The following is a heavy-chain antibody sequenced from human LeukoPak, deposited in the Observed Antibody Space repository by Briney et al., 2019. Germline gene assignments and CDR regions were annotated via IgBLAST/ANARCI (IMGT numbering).Heavy chain of an antibody. D-gene: IGHD6-13*01. CDR2: INHSGST. J-gene: IGHJ6*03. CDR3: ARGPGSSSWFPTYYYYYMDV. Sequence: PSETLSLTCAVYGGSFSGYYWSWIRQPPGKGLEWIGEINHSGSTNYNPSLKSRVTISVDTSKNQFSLKLSSVTAGDTAVYYCARGPGSSSWFPTYYYYYMDVWGKGTTVTVSS. CDR1: GGSFSGYY. V-gene: IGHV4-34*01.